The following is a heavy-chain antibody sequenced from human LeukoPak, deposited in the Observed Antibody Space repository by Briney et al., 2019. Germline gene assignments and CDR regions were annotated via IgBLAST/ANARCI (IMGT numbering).Heavy chain of an antibody. CDR2: ISYDGSNK. CDR1: GFTLSSYA. Sequence: GGSLRLSCAASGFTLSSYAMHWVRQAPGKGLEWVAVISYDGSNKYHADSVKGRFTISRDNSKNTLYLQMNSLRIEDTAVYYCARVPEYSSSSGDFDYWGQGTLVTVSS. CDR3: ARVPEYSSSSGDFDY. V-gene: IGHV3-30-3*01. J-gene: IGHJ4*02. D-gene: IGHD6-6*01.